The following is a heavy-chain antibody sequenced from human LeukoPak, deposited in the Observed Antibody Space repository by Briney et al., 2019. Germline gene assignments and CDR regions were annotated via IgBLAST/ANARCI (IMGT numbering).Heavy chain of an antibody. D-gene: IGHD2-2*03. CDR3: ARHRGYCSSTSCSYNWFDP. CDR2: IYYSGST. J-gene: IGHJ5*02. CDR1: GGSISSYY. Sequence: SETLSLTCTVSGGSISSYYWTWIRQPPGKGLEWIGYIYYSGSTKYNPSLKSRVTMSVETSKNRFSLKLSSVTAADTAVYYCARHRGYCSSTSCSYNWFDPWGQGTLVTVSS. V-gene: IGHV4-59*08.